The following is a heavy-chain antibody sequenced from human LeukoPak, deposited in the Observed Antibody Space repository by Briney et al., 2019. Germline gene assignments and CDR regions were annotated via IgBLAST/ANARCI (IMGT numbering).Heavy chain of an antibody. CDR2: IYYSGST. CDR1: GGSISSYY. J-gene: IGHJ4*02. Sequence: TSETLSLTCTVSGGSISSYYWSWIRQPPGKGLEWIGYIYYSGSTNYNPSLKSRVTISVDTSKNQFSLKLSSVTAADTAVYYCARVETMVRGVDYWGQGTLVTVPQ. CDR3: ARVETMVRGVDY. V-gene: IGHV4-59*01. D-gene: IGHD3-10*01.